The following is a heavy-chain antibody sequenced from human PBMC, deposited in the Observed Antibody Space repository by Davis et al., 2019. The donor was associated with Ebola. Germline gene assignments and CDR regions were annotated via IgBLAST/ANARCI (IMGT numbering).Heavy chain of an antibody. Sequence: GESLKISCKGSGYNFTTYWIGWVRQTPGKGLEWMGVVYPGDSDTRYSPSFQGQVTISADNSINTAYLQWSSLKASDTAIYYCVRRAWIQFWGASPHFDYWGQGTLVTVSS. CDR2: VYPGDSDT. CDR1: GYNFTTYW. CDR3: VRRAWIQFWGASPHFDY. J-gene: IGHJ4*02. V-gene: IGHV5-51*01. D-gene: IGHD5-18*01.